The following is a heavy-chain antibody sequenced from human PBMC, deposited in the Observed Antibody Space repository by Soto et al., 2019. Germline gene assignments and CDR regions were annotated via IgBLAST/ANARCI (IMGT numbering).Heavy chain of an antibody. J-gene: IGHJ4*02. CDR3: AKDRNPDMVRGVIRD. Sequence: GGSLRLSCAASGFTFDDYAMHWVRQAPGKGLEWVSGISWNSGSIGYADSVKGRFTISRDNAKNSLYLQMNSLRAEDTALYYGAKDRNPDMVRGVIRDWGQGTLVTVSS. CDR1: GFTFDDYA. D-gene: IGHD3-10*01. CDR2: ISWNSGSI. V-gene: IGHV3-9*01.